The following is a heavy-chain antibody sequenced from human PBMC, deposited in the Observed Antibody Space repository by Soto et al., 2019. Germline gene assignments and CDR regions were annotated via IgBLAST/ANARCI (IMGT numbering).Heavy chain of an antibody. J-gene: IGHJ4*02. CDR2: ISSSSSYM. V-gene: IGHV3-21*01. Sequence: EVRLVESGGGLVKPGGSLRLSCAASGFTFSTYSMNWVRQAPGKGLEWVSFISSSSSYMNYADSVKGRFTISRDNAKNSLYLHMNSLRAEDTAVYYCARDHYGSGNYSFDYWGQGTLVTVSS. CDR1: GFTFSTYS. CDR3: ARDHYGSGNYSFDY. D-gene: IGHD3-10*01.